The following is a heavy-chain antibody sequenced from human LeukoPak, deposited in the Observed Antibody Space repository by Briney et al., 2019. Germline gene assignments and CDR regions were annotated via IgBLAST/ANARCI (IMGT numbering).Heavy chain of an antibody. Sequence: SETLSLTCTVAGGSISSFYWSWIRQSPGKGLEWIGYVYYSGSTDYNPSLKSRVTISVDTSEISLRLSSVTAADTAVHYCARGSGSFDYWGQGTLVTVSS. J-gene: IGHJ4*02. CDR1: GGSISSFY. CDR2: VYYSGST. V-gene: IGHV4-59*08. CDR3: ARGSGSFDY. D-gene: IGHD6-19*01.